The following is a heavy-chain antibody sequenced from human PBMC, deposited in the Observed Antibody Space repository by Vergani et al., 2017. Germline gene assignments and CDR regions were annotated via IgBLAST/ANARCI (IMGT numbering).Heavy chain of an antibody. D-gene: IGHD2-21*01. J-gene: IGHJ3*02. CDR1: GYTFTNYG. CDR3: AREKGSGGILWLDAFDI. V-gene: IGHV1-18*01. CDR2: ISAYNDNT. Sequence: QVHLVQSGAEVKKPGASVKVSCKASGYTFTNYGISWMRQAPGQGLEWMGWISAYNDNTNYAQKVQGRVTMTTETSTSTAYMELRSLRSDDTAVYYCAREKGSGGILWLDAFDIWGQGTMVSVSS.